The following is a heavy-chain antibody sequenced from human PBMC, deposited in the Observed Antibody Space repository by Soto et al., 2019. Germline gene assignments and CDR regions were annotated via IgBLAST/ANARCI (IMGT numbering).Heavy chain of an antibody. D-gene: IGHD3-22*01. CDR2: VSYSGNT. V-gene: IGHV4-61*08. J-gene: IGHJ3*02. CDR3: ARNKMYYDNSGNYSLDGFDI. Sequence: ETLSLTCTVSGGSGRGDGYYWSWIRHPPGNGLEWIVFVSYSGNTKYNPSLRSRVSISLDTSKKQLSLKLSSVTAADTAVYYCARNKMYYDNSGNYSLDGFDIWGQGTMVTVSS. CDR1: GGSGRGDGYY.